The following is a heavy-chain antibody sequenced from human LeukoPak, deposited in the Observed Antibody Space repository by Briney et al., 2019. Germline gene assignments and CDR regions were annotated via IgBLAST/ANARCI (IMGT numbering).Heavy chain of an antibody. V-gene: IGHV3-66*01. D-gene: IGHD3-9*01. Sequence: GGSLRLSCAASGFSVSSYYMNWVRQAPGKGRQWVSILHSDGARYYADSVKGRFTISRDNSRSTLYLQMNSLRAEDTAVYYCARAPPNYDILTGYHDYWGQGTLVTVSS. J-gene: IGHJ4*02. CDR3: ARAPPNYDILTGYHDY. CDR2: LHSDGAR. CDR1: GFSVSSYY.